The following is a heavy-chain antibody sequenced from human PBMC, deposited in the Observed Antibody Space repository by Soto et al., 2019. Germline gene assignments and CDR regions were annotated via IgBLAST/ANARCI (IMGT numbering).Heavy chain of an antibody. J-gene: IGHJ4*02. CDR3: SRSDFWRGPDY. CDR1: GVTFSSYG. CDR2: INSDGSST. Sequence: GGSLRLSWAASGVTFSSYGRHWVRQAPGKGLVWVSRINSDGSSTSYADSVKGRFTISRDNAKNTLYLQMNSLRAEVTAVYCCSRSDFWRGPDYWGQGTLVTVSS. D-gene: IGHD3-3*01. V-gene: IGHV3-74*01.